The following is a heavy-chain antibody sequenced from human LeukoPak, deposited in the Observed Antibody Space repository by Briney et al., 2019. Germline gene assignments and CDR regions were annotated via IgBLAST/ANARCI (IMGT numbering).Heavy chain of an antibody. Sequence: SETLSLTCTVSSGSISSYYWGWIRQPAGKGLEWIGRIYSTGSTNYNPSLKSRVTMSVDTSKNQFSLRLRSVTAADTAVYYCARQIASAGTAGFDFWGQGALVTVSS. CDR3: ARQIASAGTAGFDF. CDR2: IYSTGST. CDR1: SGSISSYY. J-gene: IGHJ4*02. D-gene: IGHD6-13*01. V-gene: IGHV4-4*07.